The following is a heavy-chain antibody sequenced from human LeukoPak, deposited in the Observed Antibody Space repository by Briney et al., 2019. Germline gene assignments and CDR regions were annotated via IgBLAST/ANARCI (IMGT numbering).Heavy chain of an antibody. CDR3: ARGGSYCSSTRCYDTLGYFDL. V-gene: IGHV3-53*01. D-gene: IGHD2-2*01. Sequence: GGSLRLSCAASGFTVSSNYMSWVRQAPGKGLEWVSVIYSGGSTYYADSVKGRFTISRDNAKNSLYLQMNSLRAEDTAVYYCARGGSYCSSTRCYDTLGYFDLWGRGTLVTVSS. CDR2: IYSGGST. CDR1: GFTVSSNY. J-gene: IGHJ2*01.